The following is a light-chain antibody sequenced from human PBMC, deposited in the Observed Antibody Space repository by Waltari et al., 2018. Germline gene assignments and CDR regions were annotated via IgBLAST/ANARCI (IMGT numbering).Light chain of an antibody. CDR3: QQRHSWPLT. CDR2: DTS. CDR1: QNVNNF. V-gene: IGKV3-11*01. J-gene: IGKJ4*01. Sequence: ETVLTQSPVTLSLSPGERATLSCRASQNVNNFLAWYQQKPGQAPRLLIYDTSNRATGIPARLSGSGSATDFTLTISSLEPEDFAVYYCQQRHSWPLTFGGGTKVEIK.